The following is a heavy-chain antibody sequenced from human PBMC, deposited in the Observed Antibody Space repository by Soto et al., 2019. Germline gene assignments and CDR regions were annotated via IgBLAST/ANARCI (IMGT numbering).Heavy chain of an antibody. J-gene: IGHJ3*02. CDR2: ISYDGSNK. CDR3: ARDFRRVGWGSYRYIFAFDI. D-gene: IGHD3-16*02. V-gene: IGHV3-30-3*01. CDR1: GFTFSSYA. Sequence: GGSLRLSCAASGFTFSSYAMHWVRQAPGKGLEWVAVISYDGSNKYYADSVKGRFTISRDNSKNTLYLQMNSLRAEDTAVYYCARDFRRVGWGSYRYIFAFDIWGQGTMVTVSS.